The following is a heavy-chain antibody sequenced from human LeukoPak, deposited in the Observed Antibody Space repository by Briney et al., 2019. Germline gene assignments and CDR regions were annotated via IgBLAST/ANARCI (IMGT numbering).Heavy chain of an antibody. CDR2: NCGNAACT. CDR3: ARHLATSGSYPLDY. Sequence: GGSLRLSCAASGFTCTKYAMGWGRKAPGRGLEWVSDNCGNAACTLYADSVKGRFIISRDNSRNTMYLYLQMNSLRAEDTAVYYCARHLATSGSYPLDYWGQGTPVTVSS. D-gene: IGHD2-2*02. CDR1: GFTCTKYA. J-gene: IGHJ4*02. V-gene: IGHV3-23*01.